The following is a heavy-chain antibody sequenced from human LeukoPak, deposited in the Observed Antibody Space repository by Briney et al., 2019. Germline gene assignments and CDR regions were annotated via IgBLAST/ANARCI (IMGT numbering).Heavy chain of an antibody. CDR3: ARDLESYSSSWYVDY. V-gene: IGHV1-18*01. CDR1: VYTFTSYG. D-gene: IGHD6-13*01. Sequence: GASVNVSCKAPVYTFTSYGISCVRQAPGQGRGWMGWISAYNGNTNYTQRLQGRVTMTTDTSTSTAYMELRSVRSDDTAVYYCARDLESYSSSWYVDYWGQGTLVNGSS. CDR2: ISAYNGNT. J-gene: IGHJ4*01.